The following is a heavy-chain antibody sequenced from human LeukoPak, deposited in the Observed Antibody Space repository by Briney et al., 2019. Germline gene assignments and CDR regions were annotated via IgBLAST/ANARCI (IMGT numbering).Heavy chain of an antibody. CDR2: INPNSGGT. Sequence: ASVKVSYKASGYTFTGYYMHWVRQAPGQGLEWMGWINPNSGGTNYAQKFQGWVTMTRDTSISTAYMELSRLRSDDTAVYYCARALNWNYRRAFDYWGQGTLVTVSS. V-gene: IGHV1-2*04. CDR1: GYTFTGYY. J-gene: IGHJ4*02. CDR3: ARALNWNYRRAFDY. D-gene: IGHD1-7*01.